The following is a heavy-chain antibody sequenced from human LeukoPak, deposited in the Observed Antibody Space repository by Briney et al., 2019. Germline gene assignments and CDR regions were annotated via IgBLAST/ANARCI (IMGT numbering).Heavy chain of an antibody. V-gene: IGHV3-23*01. J-gene: IGHJ4*02. CDR3: AKGSSGYFFDL. Sequence: PGGSLRLSCAASGFIFNNYGLVWVRQAPGKGLEWVSAISNDGGGTTYADFVKGRFSVSRDNSKNTLFLQMNSLRAEDTAPYYCAKGSSGYFFDLWGQGTLVTVSS. CDR1: GFIFNNYG. D-gene: IGHD3-22*01. CDR2: ISNDGGGT.